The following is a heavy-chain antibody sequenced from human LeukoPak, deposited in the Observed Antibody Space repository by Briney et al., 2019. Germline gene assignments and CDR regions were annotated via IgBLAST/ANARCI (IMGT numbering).Heavy chain of an antibody. CDR1: GFTFSSYG. CDR2: IRDGGSNK. V-gene: IGHV3-30*02. Sequence: GGSLRLSCAASGFTFSSYGMHWVRQAPGKGLEGVAFIRDGGSNKYYADSVKGRFTISRDNSKNTLYLQMNSLRAEDTAVYYCAKTPRDHYDFWSGYYTTESIDWGQGTLVTVSS. D-gene: IGHD3-3*01. J-gene: IGHJ4*02. CDR3: AKTPRDHYDFWSGYYTTESID.